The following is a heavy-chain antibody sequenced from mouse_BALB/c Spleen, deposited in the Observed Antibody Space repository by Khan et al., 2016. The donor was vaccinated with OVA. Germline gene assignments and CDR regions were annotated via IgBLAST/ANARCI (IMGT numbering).Heavy chain of an antibody. CDR2: INPSTGYS. D-gene: IGHD1-1*01. CDR1: GYTFTSYW. CDR3: ANHGSSSAWFAY. Sequence: QVQLKESGAELAKPGASVKMSCKASGYTFTSYWMHWVKQRPRQGLEWIGYINPSTGYSEYNQKFKDKATLTADKSSSTAYMQLSSLTSDDSAVYYCANHGSSSAWFAYWGQGTLVTVSA. V-gene: IGHV1-7*01. J-gene: IGHJ3*01.